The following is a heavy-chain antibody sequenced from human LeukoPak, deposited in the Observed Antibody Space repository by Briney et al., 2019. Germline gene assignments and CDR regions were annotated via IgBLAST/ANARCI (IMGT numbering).Heavy chain of an antibody. V-gene: IGHV4-39*07. CDR3: ATTTIRLGY. D-gene: IGHD1-26*01. J-gene: IGHJ4*02. CDR2: ISNSGST. Sequence: SETLSLTCTVSGGSISSSSHYWGWIRQPPGKGLEWIGSISNSGSTYYNPSLKSRVTISVDTSNNQFSLKLSSVTAADAAVYYCATTTIRLGYWGQGTLVTVSS. CDR1: GGSISSSSHY.